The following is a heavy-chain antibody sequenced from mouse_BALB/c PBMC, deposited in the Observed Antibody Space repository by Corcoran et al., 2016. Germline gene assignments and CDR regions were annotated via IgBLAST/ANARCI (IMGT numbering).Heavy chain of an antibody. Sequence: EVQLQQSGPELVKSGASVMMSCKASGYTFTSYVMHWVKQKPGKGLQWIGYINPYNDGTKYNEKFKGKATLTSDKSSSTAYMELSSLTSEDSAVYYCAMITTGPWFAYWGQGTLVTVSA. D-gene: IGHD2-4*01. J-gene: IGHJ3*01. V-gene: IGHV1S136*01. CDR3: AMITTGPWFAY. CDR1: GYTFTSYV. CDR2: INPYNDGT.